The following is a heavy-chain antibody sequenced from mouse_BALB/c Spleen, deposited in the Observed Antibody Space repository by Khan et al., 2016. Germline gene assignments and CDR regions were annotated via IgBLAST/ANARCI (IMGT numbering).Heavy chain of an antibody. J-gene: IGHJ3*01. V-gene: IGHV9-3*02. CDR1: GYTFTNYG. CDR3: AEDYYGRNWFAY. D-gene: IGHD1-1*01. Sequence: QIQLVQSGPELKKPGETVKISCKASGYTFTNYGMNWVKQAPGKGLKWMGWINTNTGEPTYAEEFKGRFAFSLETSASNAYLQIHNLKNEDTATYFCAEDYYGRNWFAYWGQGTLVTVSA. CDR2: INTNTGEP.